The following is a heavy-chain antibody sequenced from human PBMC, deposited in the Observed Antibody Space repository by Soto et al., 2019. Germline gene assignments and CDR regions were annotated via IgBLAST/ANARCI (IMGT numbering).Heavy chain of an antibody. J-gene: IGHJ5*02. CDR2: VSGSGGGT. D-gene: IGHD5-18*01. V-gene: IGHV3-23*01. CDR3: ARSSLADSATSGVDH. Sequence: GGSLRLSCAASGFTFSSYAMSWVRQAPGQGLEWVSSVSGSGGGTYYAGSVKGRFAISRDNSKNTLYLQMNSLGAEDTALYYCARSSLADSATSGVDHWGQGTLVTVSS. CDR1: GFTFSSYA.